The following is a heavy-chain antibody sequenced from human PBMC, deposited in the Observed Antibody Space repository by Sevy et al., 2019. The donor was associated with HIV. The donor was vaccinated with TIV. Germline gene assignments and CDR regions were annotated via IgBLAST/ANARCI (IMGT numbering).Heavy chain of an antibody. CDR1: GGSISSSSYY. Sequence: SETLSLTCTISGGSISSSSYYWGWIRQPPGKELEWMGSLYSTGATSYNPSLESRVTVSADTSRNRFYLKLDSVSAADTAVYYCATPLPSGWYEGTGGYFDLWGRGTLVTVSS. D-gene: IGHD6-19*01. CDR3: ATPLPSGWYEGTGGYFDL. CDR2: LYSTGAT. J-gene: IGHJ2*01. V-gene: IGHV4-39*01.